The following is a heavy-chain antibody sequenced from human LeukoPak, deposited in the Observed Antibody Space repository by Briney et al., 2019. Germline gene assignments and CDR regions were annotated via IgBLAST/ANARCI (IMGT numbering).Heavy chain of an antibody. CDR1: GFTFSSYG. CDR3: AKLRRGGDCFDY. D-gene: IGHD2-21*01. J-gene: IGHJ4*02. V-gene: IGHV3-23*01. CDR2: ISGSGGST. Sequence: PGGTLRLSCAASGFTFSSYGMSWVRQAPGKGLEWVSAISGSGGSTYYADSVKGRFTISRDNSKNTLYLQMNSLRAEDTAVYYCAKLRRGGDCFDYWGQGTLVTVSS.